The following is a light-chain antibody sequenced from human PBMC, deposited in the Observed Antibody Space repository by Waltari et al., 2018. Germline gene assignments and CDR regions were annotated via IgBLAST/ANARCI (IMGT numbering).Light chain of an antibody. Sequence: DIQMTQSPSTLSASVGDRVIITCRASQNINNWLAWYQQKPGKAPNLLIYRASSLKIGVPSRFSGSGSGTEFTLTISSLQPDDFGTYYCQQYNNNSPYTFGQGTKLEI. V-gene: IGKV1-5*03. CDR3: QQYNNNSPYT. J-gene: IGKJ2*01. CDR1: QNINNW. CDR2: RAS.